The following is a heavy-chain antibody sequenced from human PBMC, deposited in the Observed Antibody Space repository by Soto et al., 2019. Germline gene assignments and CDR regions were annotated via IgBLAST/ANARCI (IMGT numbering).Heavy chain of an antibody. Sequence: PSETLSLPGAVSGCAISSSSYYWGWIRQPPGKGLEWIGSIYYSGSTYYNPSLKSRVTISVDTSKNQFSLKLSSVTAADTAVYYCASSSSWYVPHYYYGMEVWGQGTTVSVSS. V-gene: IGHV4-39*01. D-gene: IGHD6-13*01. CDR2: IYYSGST. J-gene: IGHJ6*02. CDR3: ASSSSWYVPHYYYGMEV. CDR1: GCAISSSSYY.